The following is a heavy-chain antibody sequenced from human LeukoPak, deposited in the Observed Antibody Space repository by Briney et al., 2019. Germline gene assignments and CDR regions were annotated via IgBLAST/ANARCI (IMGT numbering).Heavy chain of an antibody. CDR2: IKQDGSEN. CDR1: GFTFSSYA. V-gene: IGHV3-7*01. J-gene: IGHJ4*02. Sequence: GGSLRLSCAASGFTFSSYALSWVRQAPGKGLEWVANIKQDGSENSYVDSVKGRFTISRDNAKNSLYLQMNSLRAEDTAVYYCVREGLGGFDSWGQGTLVTVSS. CDR3: VREGLGGFDS. D-gene: IGHD3-16*01.